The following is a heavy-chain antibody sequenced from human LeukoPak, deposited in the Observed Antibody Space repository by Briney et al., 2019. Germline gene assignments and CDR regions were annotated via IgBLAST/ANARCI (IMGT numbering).Heavy chain of an antibody. V-gene: IGHV1-18*01. D-gene: IGHD3-9*01. Sequence: ASVTVSCKASGYTXTSYGISGVRQAPGQGLEWMGWISAYNGNTNYAQKLQGRVTMTTDTSTSAACMELTSLRSDDTAVYYCARVLRGAYYDILTGRADYWGQGTLVTVSS. CDR3: ARVLRGAYYDILTGRADY. J-gene: IGHJ4*02. CDR1: GYTXTSYG. CDR2: ISAYNGNT.